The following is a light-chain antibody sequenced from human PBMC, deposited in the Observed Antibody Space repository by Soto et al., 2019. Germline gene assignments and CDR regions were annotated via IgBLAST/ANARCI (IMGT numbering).Light chain of an antibody. J-gene: IGKJ4*01. CDR2: GAS. V-gene: IGKV3-20*01. CDR1: QSVSSSY. Sequence: EIVLTQSPGTLSLSPGERATLSCMASQSVSSSYSALYQQKPGQALRLLIYGASSRATGIPDRFSGSVSGTDFTLTIRRLEPEDFAVYYCQQYGSSPLTFGGGTKVEIK. CDR3: QQYGSSPLT.